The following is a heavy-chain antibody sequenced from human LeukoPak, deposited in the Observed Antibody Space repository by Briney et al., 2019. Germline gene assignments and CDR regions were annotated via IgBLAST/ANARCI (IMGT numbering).Heavy chain of an antibody. CDR2: IYYSGST. D-gene: IGHD6-19*01. CDR3: ARVQISSWLVRGGTFGY. V-gene: IGHV4-39*07. Sequence: DWVRQAPGKGLEWIGSIYYSGSTYYNPSLKSRVTISVDTSKNQFSLKLSSVTAADTAVYYCARVQISSWLVRGGTFGYWGQGTLVTVSS. J-gene: IGHJ4*02.